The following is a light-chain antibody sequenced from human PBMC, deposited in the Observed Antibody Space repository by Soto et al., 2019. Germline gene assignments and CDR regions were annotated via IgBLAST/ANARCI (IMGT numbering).Light chain of an antibody. Sequence: IQMPQPPSFLSASVGDRVTIPCRASQSISSYLNWYQQKPGKAPKLLIFAASSLQSGVPSRFSGSRSGPDFTLTISSLQPEDFATYYCQQSYSSPPTFGQGTKVDIK. CDR1: QSISSY. CDR2: AAS. V-gene: IGKV1-39*01. CDR3: QQSYSSPPT. J-gene: IGKJ1*01.